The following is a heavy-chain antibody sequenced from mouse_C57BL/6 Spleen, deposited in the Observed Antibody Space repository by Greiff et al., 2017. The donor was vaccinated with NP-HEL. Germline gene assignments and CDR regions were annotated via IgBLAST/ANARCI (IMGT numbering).Heavy chain of an antibody. CDR1: GYSITSDY. V-gene: IGHV3-8*01. Sequence: VQLKQSGPGLAKPSQTLSLTCSVTGYSITSDYWNWIRKFPGNKLEYMGYISYSGSTYYNPSLKSRISITRDTSKNQYYLQLNSVTTEDTATYYCARSDYGHLAWFAYWGQGTLVTVSA. D-gene: IGHD1-1*01. J-gene: IGHJ3*01. CDR2: ISYSGST. CDR3: ARSDYGHLAWFAY.